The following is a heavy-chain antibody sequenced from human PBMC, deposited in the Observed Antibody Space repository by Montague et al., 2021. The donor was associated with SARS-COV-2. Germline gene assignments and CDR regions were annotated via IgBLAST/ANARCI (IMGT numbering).Heavy chain of an antibody. CDR2: IYHTGST. J-gene: IGHJ4*02. CDR3: ARKGSGGSDRAY. D-gene: IGHD3-10*01. CDR1: GYSISTDNW. V-gene: IGHV4-4*02. Sequence: SETLSLTCVVSGYSISTDNWWTWVRLPPGKGLEWVGGIYHTGSTKYRPSLKSRVSMSVDKSWNQLSLRLTSVTAADTAIYYCARKGSGGSDRAYWGQGTLVTVSS.